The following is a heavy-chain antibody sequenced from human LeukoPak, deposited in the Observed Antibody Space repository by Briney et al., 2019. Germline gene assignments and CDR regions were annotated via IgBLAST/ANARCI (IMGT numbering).Heavy chain of an antibody. CDR3: VARTDF. J-gene: IGHJ4*02. Sequence: GGSLRLSCAASGFTFSSYGMHWVRQAPGKGLEWVAVISYGGTNKYYADSVKGRFTISRDNSKNTLYLQMNSLRAEDTAVYYCVARTDFWGQGTLVTVSS. V-gene: IGHV3-30*03. CDR1: GFTFSSYG. CDR2: ISYGGTNK.